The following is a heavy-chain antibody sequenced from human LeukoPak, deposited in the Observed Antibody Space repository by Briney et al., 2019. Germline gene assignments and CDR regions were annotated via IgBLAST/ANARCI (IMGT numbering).Heavy chain of an antibody. CDR2: TYYRSKWYN. J-gene: IGHJ5*02. V-gene: IGHV6-1*01. CDR3: AGGYSSGGKWFDP. CDR1: GDSVSSNSAA. Sequence: QTLSLTCALSGDSVSSNSAAWNWIRQSPSRGLEWLGRTYYRSKWYNDYAVSVKSRITINPDTSKNQFSLQLSSVTPEDTAVYYCAGGYSSGGKWFDPWGQGTLVTVSS. D-gene: IGHD6-19*01.